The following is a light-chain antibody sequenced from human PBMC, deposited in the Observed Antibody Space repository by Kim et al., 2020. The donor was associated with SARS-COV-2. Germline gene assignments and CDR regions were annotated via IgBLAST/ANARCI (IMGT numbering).Light chain of an antibody. CDR1: NRYVRGYNY. J-gene: IGLJ3*02. V-gene: IGLV2-8*01. Sequence: GQSVPIARTGSNRYVRGYNYVSWYQQHPSKAPKLMIYGVSKRPSGVPDRFSGSKSGNTASLTVSGLQAEDEADYYCNSYAGSNNWVFGGGTQLTVL. CDR3: NSYAGSNNWV. CDR2: GVS.